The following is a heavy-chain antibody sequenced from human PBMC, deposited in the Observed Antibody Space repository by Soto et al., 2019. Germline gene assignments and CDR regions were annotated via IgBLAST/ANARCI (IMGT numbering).Heavy chain of an antibody. CDR3: ARHTAKAGDPIDY. V-gene: IGHV4-59*08. D-gene: IGHD7-27*01. J-gene: IGHJ4*02. CDR1: GGSISSYY. CDR2: IYYSGST. Sequence: PSETLSLTCTVSGGSISSYYWSWIRQPPGKGLEWIGYIYYSGSTNYNPSLKSRVTISVDTSKNQFSLKLSSVTAADTAVYYCARHTAKAGDPIDYWGQGTLVTVSS.